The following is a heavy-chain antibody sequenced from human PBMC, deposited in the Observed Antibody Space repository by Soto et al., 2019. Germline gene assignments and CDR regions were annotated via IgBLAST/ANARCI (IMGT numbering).Heavy chain of an antibody. D-gene: IGHD4-17*01. CDR2: IFWDDDK. J-gene: IGHJ5*02. Sequence: QITLKESGPTLVKPTQTLTLTCTFSGFSLNTRAVGVGWTRQPPGKALEGLALIFWDDDKRYSPSLKNRLTITKDTSKNQVVLTMTNMDPVDTATYFCAHRPNYGARFAPWGPGTLVTVSS. CDR3: AHRPNYGARFAP. V-gene: IGHV2-5*02. CDR1: GFSLNTRAVG.